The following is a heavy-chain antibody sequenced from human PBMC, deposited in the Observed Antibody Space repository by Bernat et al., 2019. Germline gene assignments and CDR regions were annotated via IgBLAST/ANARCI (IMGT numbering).Heavy chain of an antibody. J-gene: IGHJ4*02. CDR3: ARVPRSVVPAAIAGTLFDY. CDR1: GGSFSGYY. Sequence: QVQLQQWGAGLLKPSETLSLTCAVYGGSFSGYYWSWIRQPPGKGLEWIGEINHSGSTNYNPSLKSRVTISVDTSKNQFSLKLSSVTAADTAVYYCARVPRSVVPAAIAGTLFDYGGQGTLVTVSS. D-gene: IGHD2-2*01. V-gene: IGHV4-34*01. CDR2: INHSGST.